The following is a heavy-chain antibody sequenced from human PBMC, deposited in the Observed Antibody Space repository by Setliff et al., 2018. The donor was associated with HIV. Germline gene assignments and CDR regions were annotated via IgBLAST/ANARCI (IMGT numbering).Heavy chain of an antibody. CDR2: MNHSEH. CDR1: GGSFSGYS. D-gene: IGHD3-3*01. V-gene: IGHV4-34*01. J-gene: IGHJ6*04. Sequence: SETLSLTCAVYGGSFSGYSWTWIRQSPGKGLEWIGEMNHSEHYYNPTLKSRVTISVDTSKNQFSLELSSVTAADTALYYCARTITTFGVIGRGGRMDVWGKGTTVTVSS. CDR3: ARTITTFGVIGRGGRMDV.